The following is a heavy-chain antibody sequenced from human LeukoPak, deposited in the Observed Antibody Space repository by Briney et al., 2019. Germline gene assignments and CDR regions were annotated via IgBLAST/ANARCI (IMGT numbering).Heavy chain of an antibody. V-gene: IGHV3-33*01. CDR2: IWYDGSIQ. CDR3: ARAGYCSGGSCYGSDY. Sequence: GRSLRLSCAASGLTFSSYGMHWVRQAPGKGLEWVAAIWYDGSIQYYADSVKGRFTISRDNSKNTPYLQMDSLRAEDTAVYYCARAGYCSGGSCYGSDYWGQGTLVSVSS. CDR1: GLTFSSYG. J-gene: IGHJ4*02. D-gene: IGHD2-15*01.